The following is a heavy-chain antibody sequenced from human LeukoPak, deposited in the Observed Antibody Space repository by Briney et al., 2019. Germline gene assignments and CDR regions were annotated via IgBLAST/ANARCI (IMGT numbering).Heavy chain of an antibody. CDR1: GYTVTGYY. D-gene: IGHD3-22*01. J-gene: IGHJ4*02. V-gene: IGHV1-2*02. Sequence: ASVKVSCKASGYTVTGYYMHWVRQAPGQGLEWMGWINPNSGGTNYAQKFQGRVTMTRDTSISTAYMELSRLRSDDTAVYYCARETQYYYDSSGTYYFDYWGQGTLVTVSS. CDR3: ARETQYYYDSSGTYYFDY. CDR2: INPNSGGT.